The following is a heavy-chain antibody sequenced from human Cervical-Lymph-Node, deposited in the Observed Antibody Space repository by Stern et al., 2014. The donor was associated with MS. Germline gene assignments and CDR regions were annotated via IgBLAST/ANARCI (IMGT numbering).Heavy chain of an antibody. Sequence: QLEQSGAEVKKPGSLVKVSCKASGDTLSRYAISWVRQAPGHGLQWMGGIIPISGKENYAQKFQGRVKLIADESTSTAYMELSSLRSEDAAVYYCASSYSGWDNPYHFYGMDVWGQGTTVTVSS. D-gene: IGHD6-19*01. J-gene: IGHJ6*02. CDR2: IIPISGKE. V-gene: IGHV1-69*01. CDR3: ASSYSGWDNPYHFYGMDV. CDR1: GDTLSRYA.